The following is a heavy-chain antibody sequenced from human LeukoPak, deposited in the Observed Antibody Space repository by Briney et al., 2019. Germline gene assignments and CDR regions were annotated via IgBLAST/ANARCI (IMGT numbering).Heavy chain of an antibody. CDR3: AKDRGEVWNDWTVTYYFDY. CDR2: MYLDGRP. V-gene: IGHV3-53*01. D-gene: IGHD1-1*01. Sequence: PGGSLTLTCTVSGFSVTNTLIDWVRQAPGKGPEWVALMYLDGRPLYADSVKGRFTISRDNSKNTLYLQMNSLRAEDTAVYYCAKDRGEVWNDWTVTYYFDYWGQGTLVTVSS. J-gene: IGHJ4*02. CDR1: GFSVTNTL.